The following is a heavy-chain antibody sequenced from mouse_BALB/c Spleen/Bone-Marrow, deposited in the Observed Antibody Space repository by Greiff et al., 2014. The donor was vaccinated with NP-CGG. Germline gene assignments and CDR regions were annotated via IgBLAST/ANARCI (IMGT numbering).Heavy chain of an antibody. V-gene: IGHV14-3*02. J-gene: IGHJ2*01. Sequence: VQLQQSGAELVKPGASVKLSCTASGFNIKDTYMHWVKQRPEQGLEWIGRIDPADGNTKYDPKFQGKATITADTSSNTAYLQLSCLTSEDTAVYYCASYVYGYYFDYWGQGTTLTVSS. CDR1: GFNIKDTY. D-gene: IGHD2-2*01. CDR2: IDPADGNT. CDR3: ASYVYGYYFDY.